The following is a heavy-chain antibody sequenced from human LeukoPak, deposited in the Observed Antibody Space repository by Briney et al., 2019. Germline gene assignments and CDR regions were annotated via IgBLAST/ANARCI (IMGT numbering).Heavy chain of an antibody. J-gene: IGHJ5*02. D-gene: IGHD3-3*01. CDR1: GSSISSGVYS. V-gene: IGHV4-30-2*01. Sequence: PSETLSLTCAVSGSSISSGVYSWSWIRQQPGKCLEWIGYIYHSGSTYSNPSLKSRVTISVDRSKNQLSRKLSSVTAADTAVYYCARVVTIFENQDWFDPWGQGTLVTVSS. CDR2: IYHSGST. CDR3: ARVVTIFENQDWFDP.